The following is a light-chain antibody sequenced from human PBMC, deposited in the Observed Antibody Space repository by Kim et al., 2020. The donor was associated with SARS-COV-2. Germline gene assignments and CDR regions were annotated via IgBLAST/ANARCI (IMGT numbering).Light chain of an antibody. CDR1: SSNIGDNP. Sequence: QLVLTQPPSASGTPGQRVTISCSGSSSNIGDNPVTWYQQFPGTAPKLLIYSNVQRPSGVPDRFSGSKSGTSASLAISGLQSEDEADYYCSTWDDSLHGPVFGGGTQLTVL. CDR3: STWDDSLHGPV. J-gene: IGLJ3*02. V-gene: IGLV1-44*01. CDR2: SNV.